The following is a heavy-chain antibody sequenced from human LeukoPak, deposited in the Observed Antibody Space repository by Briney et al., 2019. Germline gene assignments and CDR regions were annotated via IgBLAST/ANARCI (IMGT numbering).Heavy chain of an antibody. V-gene: IGHV3-74*01. CDR3: ATVFGY. CDR1: GFTLSSDW. J-gene: IGHJ4*02. Sequence: PGGSLRLSCAVSGFTLSSDWMHWVRQAPGKGLEWVSRMNQDGSDTSYADSVKGRFTISRDNAKNTVYLQMNSLRAEDSAVYYCATVFGYWGLGTLVTVSS. CDR2: MNQDGSDT.